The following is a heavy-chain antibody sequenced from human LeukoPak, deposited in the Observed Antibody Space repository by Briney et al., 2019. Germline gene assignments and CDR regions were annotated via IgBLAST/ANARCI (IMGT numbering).Heavy chain of an antibody. CDR1: GDSVSNNNYF. V-gene: IGHV4-39*01. Sequence: SETLSLTCTVSGDSVSNNNYFWGWIRQPPGKGLEWIGSTYYRGTTYYNPSVESRVTISADTSKNQLSLKLSSVTAADTAVYYCARHAPGDIVVQIPAPIRWFDPWGQGTLVTVSS. CDR2: TYYRGTT. J-gene: IGHJ5*02. D-gene: IGHD2-15*01. CDR3: ARHAPGDIVVQIPAPIRWFDP.